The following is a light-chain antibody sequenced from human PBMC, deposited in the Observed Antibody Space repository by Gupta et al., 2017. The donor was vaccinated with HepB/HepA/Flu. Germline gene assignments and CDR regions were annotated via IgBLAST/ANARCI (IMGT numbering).Light chain of an antibody. J-gene: IGKJ4*01. CDR3: QQENNWPIT. CDR2: GAS. CDR1: QSVNSN. Sequence: EVVMTQSPATLSVSPGERATLSCRASQSVNSNLAWYQQKPGQAPRLLIYGASTRATGISARFSGSGSGTEFTLTISSLQSEDFAVYYCQQENNWPITFGGGTKVEIK. V-gene: IGKV3-15*01.